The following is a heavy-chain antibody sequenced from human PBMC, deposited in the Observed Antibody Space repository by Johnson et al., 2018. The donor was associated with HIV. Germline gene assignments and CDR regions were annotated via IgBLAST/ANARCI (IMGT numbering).Heavy chain of an antibody. CDR1: LFSFRSLA. V-gene: IGHV3-23*04. D-gene: IGHD3-22*01. CDR3: ARDPAIRWSEWDSSGYYSPDAFDI. CDR2: ISGSGAST. Sequence: VQLVESGGGLLQPGGSLLLSSAASLFSFRSLAMSWVRQAPGKGLEWVSAISGSGASTYYADSVKGRFTISRDNSKNTLYLQMNSLRAEDTAVYYCARDPAIRWSEWDSSGYYSPDAFDIWGQGTMVTVSS. J-gene: IGHJ3*02.